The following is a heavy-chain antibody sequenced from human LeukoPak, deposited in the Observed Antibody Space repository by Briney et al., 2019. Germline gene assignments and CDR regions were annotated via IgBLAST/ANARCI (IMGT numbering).Heavy chain of an antibody. CDR1: GGSISSGSYY. D-gene: IGHD3-10*01. CDR3: AREARYYYGPDY. CDR2: IYYTGST. J-gene: IGHJ4*02. Sequence: SETLSLTCTVSGGSISSGSYYWSWIRQPPGKGLEWIGYIYYTGSTTYNPSLKSRVTISVDTSKNQFSLKLTSVTAADTAVYYCAREARYYYGPDYWGQGTLVTVSS. V-gene: IGHV4-61*01.